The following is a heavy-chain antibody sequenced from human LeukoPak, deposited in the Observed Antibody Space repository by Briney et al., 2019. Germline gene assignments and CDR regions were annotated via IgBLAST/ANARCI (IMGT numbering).Heavy chain of an antibody. CDR1: GFTFSSYW. V-gene: IGHV3-74*01. Sequence: PGGSLRLSCVASGFTFSSYWMHWVRQAPGKGLVWVSRINTDGSSTTYADSVKGRFTISRDNAKNTVYLQMNSLRAEDTAVYYCARDLEPNWFAPWGQGTLVTVTS. CDR2: INTDGSST. J-gene: IGHJ5*02. D-gene: IGHD1-1*01. CDR3: ARDLEPNWFAP.